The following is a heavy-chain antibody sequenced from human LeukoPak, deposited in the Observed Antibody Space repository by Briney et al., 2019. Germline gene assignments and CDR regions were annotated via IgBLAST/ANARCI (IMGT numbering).Heavy chain of an antibody. D-gene: IGHD6-13*01. CDR3: ARVTGNYFDY. CDR2: IYHRGST. V-gene: IGHV4-59*01. Sequence: SETLSLTCTVSGGSITSDFWSWIRQPPGKGLEWIGYIYHRGSTSYNPSLKSRGTISVDMSRNQFSLRLGSVTAADTAVYYCARVTGNYFDYWGQGALVTVSS. CDR1: GGSITSDF. J-gene: IGHJ4*02.